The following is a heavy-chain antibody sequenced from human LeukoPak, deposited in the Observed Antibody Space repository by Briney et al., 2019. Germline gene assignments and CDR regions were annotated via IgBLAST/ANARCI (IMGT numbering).Heavy chain of an antibody. V-gene: IGHV3-23*01. D-gene: IGHD6-13*01. J-gene: IGHJ4*02. CDR1: GFTFSSYA. CDR3: AKDPGSSWNLKTFDF. CDR2: ISGSGGST. Sequence: GGSLRLSCAASGFTFSSYAMSWVRQAPGKGLEWVSAISGSGGSTYYADSVKGRFTISRDNSKNTLYLQMNSLRAEDTAVYYCAKDPGSSWNLKTFDFWGQGTLVTVSS.